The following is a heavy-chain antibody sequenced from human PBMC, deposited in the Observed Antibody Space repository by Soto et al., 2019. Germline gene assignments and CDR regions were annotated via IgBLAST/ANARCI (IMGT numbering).Heavy chain of an antibody. V-gene: IGHV1-18*01. CDR3: AREGPAPYYYYGMDV. CDR1: GYSFTTYG. Sequence: QVQLVQSRGEVKKPGASVKVSCKTYGYSFTTYGISWVRQASGQGLEWMGWISGYNGNTNYAHNLQGRVTMTTDTSTSTAYMELRSLRSDDTAVYYCAREGPAPYYYYGMDVWGQGSTVTVSS. CDR2: ISGYNGNT. J-gene: IGHJ6*02.